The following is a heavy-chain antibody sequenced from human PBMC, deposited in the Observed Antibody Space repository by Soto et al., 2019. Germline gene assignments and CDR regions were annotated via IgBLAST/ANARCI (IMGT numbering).Heavy chain of an antibody. Sequence: SVKVSCKASGGTFSSYAISWVRQAPGQGLEWMGGIIPIFGTANYAQKFQGRVTITADESTSTAYMELSSLRSEDTAVYYCARGRSVELTTMGWWFDRWGQGTRVTVSS. V-gene: IGHV1-69*13. CDR3: ARGRSVELTTMGWWFDR. D-gene: IGHD4-4*01. CDR2: IIPIFGTA. J-gene: IGHJ5*02. CDR1: GGTFSSYA.